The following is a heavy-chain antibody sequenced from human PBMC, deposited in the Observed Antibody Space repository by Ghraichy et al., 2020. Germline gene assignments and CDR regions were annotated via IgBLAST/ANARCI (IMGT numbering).Heavy chain of an antibody. CDR1: GGSVSSGTYY. CDR2: MHYSGST. V-gene: IGHV4-61*01. D-gene: IGHD3/OR15-3a*01. J-gene: IGHJ2*01. Sequence: SETLSLTCTVSGGSVSSGTYYWNWIRQPPGKGLEWIGYMHYSGSTNYNPSLKSRVTISGDTSKNQFSLKLRSVTAADTAVYYCARGRTDYYWYFDLWGRGTLVTVSS. CDR3: ARGRTDYYWYFDL.